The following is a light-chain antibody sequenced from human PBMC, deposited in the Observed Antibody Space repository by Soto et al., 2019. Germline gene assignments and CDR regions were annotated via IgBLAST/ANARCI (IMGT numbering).Light chain of an antibody. J-gene: IGKJ1*01. V-gene: IGKV1-39*01. CDR2: GAS. Sequence: DIQMTQSPSSLPASVGDRVTITCRASQSISTYVNWYQQKAGKAPKLLIHGASVLQTGVPSRFSGSGNGPGTDFTLTISGLQPEDFATYFCQQIKSYPRVTFGQGTKVEIK. CDR3: QQIKSYPRVT. CDR1: QSISTY.